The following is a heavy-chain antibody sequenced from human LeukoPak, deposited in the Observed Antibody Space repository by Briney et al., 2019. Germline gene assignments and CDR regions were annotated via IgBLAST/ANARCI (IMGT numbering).Heavy chain of an antibody. D-gene: IGHD5-18*01. J-gene: IGHJ4*02. V-gene: IGHV3-15*01. CDR1: GFTFSNAW. CDR3: TTEEKRGYSYGYFFY. CDR2: IKSKTDGGTT. Sequence: GGSLRLSCVASGFTFSNAWMSWVRQAPGKGLEWVGRIKSKTDGGTTDYAAPAKGRFTISRDDSKNTLYLQMNSLKTEDTAVYYCTTEEKRGYSYGYFFYWGQGTLVTVSS.